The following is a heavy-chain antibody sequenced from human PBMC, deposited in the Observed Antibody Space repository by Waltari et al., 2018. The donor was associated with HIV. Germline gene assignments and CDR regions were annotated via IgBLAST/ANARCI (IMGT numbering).Heavy chain of an antibody. CDR2: IKTEGGWGTR. Sequence: EQLVESGVGLVKPGGSLRLSCVASGITFRRAWITWGRQGPGKGREWVGRIKTEGGWGTRDEAAHVKGRLIIAQDGLRDTRYRQMNRLKSGDTGGEYCTRVDRRLGVAALWGKGTQVTVCS. CDR3: TRVDRRLGVAAL. J-gene: IGHJ4*02. V-gene: IGHV3-15*01. D-gene: IGHD3-16*01. CDR1: GITFRRAW.